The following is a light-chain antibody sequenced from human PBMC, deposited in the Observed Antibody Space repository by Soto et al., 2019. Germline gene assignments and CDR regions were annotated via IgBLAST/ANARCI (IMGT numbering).Light chain of an antibody. CDR3: QQSYRTPAT. Sequence: DIQMTQSPSSLSASVGDRVTITCRASQSISGYLNWYQQKPGKAPKLLLFAASSLQSGVPTRFSGSGSGTAFTLTISSLQPEDFATYYCQQSYRTPATFGQGTRLEI. J-gene: IGKJ5*01. CDR2: AAS. CDR1: QSISGY. V-gene: IGKV1-39*01.